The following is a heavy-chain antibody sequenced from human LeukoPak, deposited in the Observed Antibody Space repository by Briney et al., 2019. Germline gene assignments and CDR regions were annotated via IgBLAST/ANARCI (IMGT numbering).Heavy chain of an antibody. Sequence: GGSLRLSCAASGFSFSNYAMTWVRQAPGKGLEWVSAIGGDGHSTDYADSVKGRFTISRDNSKNTLYLQMNSLRAEDTALYYCAKRAGGTPDYWSLGTLVTVSS. J-gene: IGHJ4*02. CDR2: IGGDGHST. V-gene: IGHV3-23*01. D-gene: IGHD1-26*01. CDR1: GFSFSNYA. CDR3: AKRAGGTPDY.